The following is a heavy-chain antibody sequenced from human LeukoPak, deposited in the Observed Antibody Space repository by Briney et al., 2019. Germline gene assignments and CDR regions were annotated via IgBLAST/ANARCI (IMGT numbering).Heavy chain of an antibody. CDR3: AKGVGATLDY. J-gene: IGHJ4*02. D-gene: IGHD1-26*01. CDR2: ISYDGSNK. CDR1: GFTFSSYG. V-gene: IGHV3-30*18. Sequence: GGSLRLSCAASGFTFSSYGMHWVRQAPGKGLEWVAVISYDGSNKYYADSVKGRFTISRDNSKNTLYLQINSLRAEDTAVYYCAKGVGATLDYWGQGTLVTVSS.